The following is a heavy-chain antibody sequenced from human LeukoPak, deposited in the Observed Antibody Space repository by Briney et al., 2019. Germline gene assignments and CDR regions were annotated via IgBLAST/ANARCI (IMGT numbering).Heavy chain of an antibody. V-gene: IGHV3-30*04. J-gene: IGHJ4*02. CDR1: GFTFNNYP. CDR2: ISHDGSDE. Sequence: GGSLTLSCTTSGFTFNNYPMHWVRQARGKGREWVETISHDGSDENYADYVKGRFIISRDNSMKSLFLQMTRPIIDATAVYYCAREGQGFDYWGQGTLVTVSS. CDR3: AREGQGFDY.